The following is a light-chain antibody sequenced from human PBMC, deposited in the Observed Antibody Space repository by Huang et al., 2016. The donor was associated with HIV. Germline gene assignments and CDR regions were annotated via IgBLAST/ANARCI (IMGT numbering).Light chain of an antibody. CDR1: QSISSW. Sequence: DIQMTQSPSTLSASIGDRVTITCRASQSISSWLAWYQQKPGKAPKLLIIKASSLESGVPSRFSGSGSRTEFTLTISSLQPDDFATYYCQQYKSYSSFGGGTKVEIK. CDR2: KAS. J-gene: IGKJ4*01. V-gene: IGKV1-5*03. CDR3: QQYKSYSS.